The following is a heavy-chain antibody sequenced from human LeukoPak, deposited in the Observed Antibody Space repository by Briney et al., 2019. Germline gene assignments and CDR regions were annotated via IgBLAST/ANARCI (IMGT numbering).Heavy chain of an antibody. CDR2: IWYDGSNK. Sequence: GGSLRLSCAASGFTFSSYGMHWVRQAPGKGLEWVAVIWYDGSNKYYADSVKGRFTISRDNSKNTLYLQMNSLRAEDTAVYYCARDPPIFGVGTNYYYGMGVWGQGTTVIVSS. V-gene: IGHV3-33*01. CDR1: GFTFSSYG. D-gene: IGHD3-3*01. J-gene: IGHJ6*02. CDR3: ARDPPIFGVGTNYYYGMGV.